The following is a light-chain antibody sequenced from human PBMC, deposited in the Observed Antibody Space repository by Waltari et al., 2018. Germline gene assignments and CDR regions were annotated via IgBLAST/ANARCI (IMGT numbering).Light chain of an antibody. V-gene: IGLV2-14*03. CDR2: DVP. CDR3: SSYSSSVTLVV. J-gene: IGLJ2*01. CDR1: SSDVGGYMF. Sequence: QSALSQPAAVSGSPGQSITISCTGTSSDVGGYMFVSWYQQHPGKAPKLLTYDVPSRALGVPSRFSGSKSGDTASLTISGLQADDEADYYCSSYSSSVTLVVFGGGTKLTVL.